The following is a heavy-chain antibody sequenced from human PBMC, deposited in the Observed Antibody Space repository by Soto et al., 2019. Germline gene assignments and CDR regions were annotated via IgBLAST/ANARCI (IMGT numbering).Heavy chain of an antibody. J-gene: IGHJ4*02. CDR2: TYWDDDK. D-gene: IGHD5-18*01. Sequence: QITLKESGPTLVKPTQTLTLTCTFSGFSLSTKGVAVGWIRQPPGQALEWLALTYWDDDKRYSPSLKSRLTLTKDTAKSQVILTMSDMDPVDTATYYCIHSEFDYGYGPDFWGPGILVTVSS. CDR1: GFSLSTKGVA. CDR3: IHSEFDYGYGPDF. V-gene: IGHV2-5*02.